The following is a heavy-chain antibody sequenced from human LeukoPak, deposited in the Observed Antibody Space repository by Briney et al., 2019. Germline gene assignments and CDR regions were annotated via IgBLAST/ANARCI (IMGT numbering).Heavy chain of an antibody. CDR1: GGSFSGYY. CDR2: INHSGST. V-gene: IGHV4-34*01. J-gene: IGHJ4*02. D-gene: IGHD5-12*01. Sequence: PSETLSLTFAVYGGSFSGYYWTWIRQPPGKGLEWIGEINHSGSTNCNPSLKSRVTISADTSKNQFSLKMRSVTAADTAVYYCARARGTVAIDYWGQGTLVTVSS. CDR3: ARARGTVAIDY.